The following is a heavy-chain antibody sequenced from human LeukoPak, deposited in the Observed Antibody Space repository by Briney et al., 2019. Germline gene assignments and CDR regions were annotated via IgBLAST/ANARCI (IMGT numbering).Heavy chain of an antibody. V-gene: IGHV4-61*02. CDR2: IYTSGST. Sequence: SQTLSLTCTVSGGSISSGSYYWSWIRQPAGKGLEWIGRIYTSGSTNYNPSLKSRVTISVDTSKNQFSLKLSSVTAADTAVYYCARATGGWYGEGPYYFDYWGQGTLVTVSS. D-gene: IGHD6-19*01. J-gene: IGHJ4*02. CDR3: ARATGGWYGEGPYYFDY. CDR1: GGSISSGSYY.